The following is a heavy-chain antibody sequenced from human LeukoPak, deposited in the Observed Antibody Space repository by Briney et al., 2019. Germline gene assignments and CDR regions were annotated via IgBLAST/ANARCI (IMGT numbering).Heavy chain of an antibody. CDR2: IGHDGRNK. CDR1: GITFSNSG. CDR3: AKDGDWTFDI. D-gene: IGHD2-21*01. J-gene: IGHJ3*02. Sequence: PGGSLRLSCAASGITFSNSGMHWVRQAPGKGLEWVAYIGHDGRNKFYTESVRGRFTISGDNSTKMAYLQMNSLRTEDTAIYFCAKDGDWTFDIWGQGTMVTVSS. V-gene: IGHV3-30*02.